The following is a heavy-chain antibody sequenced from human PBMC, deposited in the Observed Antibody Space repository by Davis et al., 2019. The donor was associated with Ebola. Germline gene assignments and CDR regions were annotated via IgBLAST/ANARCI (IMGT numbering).Heavy chain of an antibody. Sequence: ASVLVSCSASAYSFTSYYMHWVRQAPGQGLEWMGIINPSGDSTSYAQKFQGRVTMTRDTSTSTVYMELRSLRSEDTAVYYCARDGSSRTPKYYYYYNYYMDVWGKGTTVTVSS. J-gene: IGHJ6*03. V-gene: IGHV1-46*01. D-gene: IGHD1-26*01. CDR3: ARDGSSRTPKYYYYYNYYMDV. CDR1: AYSFTSYY. CDR2: INPSGDST.